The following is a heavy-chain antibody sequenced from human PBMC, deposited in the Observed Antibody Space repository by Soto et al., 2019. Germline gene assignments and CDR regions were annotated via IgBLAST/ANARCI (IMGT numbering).Heavy chain of an antibody. CDR2: INPGSGVT. D-gene: IGHD1-1*01. CDR1: GYSFTKYH. CDR3: ARVAGHKNARFDT. V-gene: IGHV1-2*02. Sequence: ASVKVSCKASGYSFTKYHMHWVRQAPGQGLEWMGWINPGSGVTNQAQKFQGRVTKTRDTSITTTYMELNSLTSDDTAVYYCARVAGHKNARFDTWGQGALVTVSS. J-gene: IGHJ4*02.